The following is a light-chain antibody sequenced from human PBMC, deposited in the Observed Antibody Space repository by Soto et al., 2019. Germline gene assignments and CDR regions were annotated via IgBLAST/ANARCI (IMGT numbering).Light chain of an antibody. CDR1: QSISTY. CDR3: QQRSNWPPWT. CDR2: DAS. V-gene: IGKV3-11*01. Sequence: EIVLTQSPATLSLSPGERVTLFCQASQSISTYLAWYQQKPGQAPRLLIYDASNRATGIPARFSGSGSGADFTLTISSPEPEDFAVYYCQQRSNWPPWTFGQGTKVEIK. J-gene: IGKJ1*01.